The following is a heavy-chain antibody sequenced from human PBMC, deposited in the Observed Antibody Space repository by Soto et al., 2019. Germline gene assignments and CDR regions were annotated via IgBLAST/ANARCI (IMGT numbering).Heavy chain of an antibody. Sequence: GGSLRLSCAFSGLTFNSYAMNWVRQAPGKGLEWVSSISGSGRTTYYADAVKGRFTISRDNSKNTLFLQMNSLRSEDTAVYYCAKGVTTIVATGSWFDHWGQGTLVTVSS. J-gene: IGHJ5*02. V-gene: IGHV3-23*01. CDR3: AKGVTTIVATGSWFDH. D-gene: IGHD5-12*01. CDR2: ISGSGRTT. CDR1: GLTFNSYA.